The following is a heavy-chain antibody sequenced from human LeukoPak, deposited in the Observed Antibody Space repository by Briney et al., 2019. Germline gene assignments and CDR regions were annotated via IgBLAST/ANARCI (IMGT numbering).Heavy chain of an antibody. V-gene: IGHV3-43*01. J-gene: IGHJ4*02. CDR2: ISWDGGST. CDR3: ASSPYYDILTCYYGGFAY. Sequence: PGGSLRLSCAASGFTFDDYTMHLVRQAPGKGLEWVSLISWDGGSTYYADSVKGRFTISRDNSKNSLYLQMNSLRTEDTALYYCASSPYYDILTCYYGGFAYWGQGTLVTVSS. D-gene: IGHD3-9*01. CDR1: GFTFDDYT.